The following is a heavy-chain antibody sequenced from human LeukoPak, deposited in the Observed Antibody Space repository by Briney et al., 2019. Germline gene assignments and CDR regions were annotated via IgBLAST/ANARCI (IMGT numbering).Heavy chain of an antibody. CDR2: IYTAGRP. Sequence: GGSLRLSCAASGFTVSNNYMSWVRQAPGKGLECVSVIYTAGRPYYADSVKGRFTISRDNSENTVALQVNSLRAEDTAVYYCARAGANQYDTSGYYSKDAFDIWGPGTTVTVSS. J-gene: IGHJ3*02. CDR1: GFTVSNNY. CDR3: ARAGANQYDTSGYYSKDAFDI. V-gene: IGHV3-66*01. D-gene: IGHD3-22*01.